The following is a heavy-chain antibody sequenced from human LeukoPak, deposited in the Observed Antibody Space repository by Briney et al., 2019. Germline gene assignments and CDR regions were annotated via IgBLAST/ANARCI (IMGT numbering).Heavy chain of an antibody. J-gene: IGHJ4*02. V-gene: IGHV1-46*01. D-gene: IGHD4-17*01. CDR2: INPSGGST. Sequence: ASVKVSCKASGYTFTSYYMHWVRQAPGQGLEWMGIINPSGGSTSYAQKFQGRVTITTDESTATAYMELSSLRSEDTAVYYCARGDYEPFDYWGQGTLVTVSS. CDR1: GYTFTSYY. CDR3: ARGDYEPFDY.